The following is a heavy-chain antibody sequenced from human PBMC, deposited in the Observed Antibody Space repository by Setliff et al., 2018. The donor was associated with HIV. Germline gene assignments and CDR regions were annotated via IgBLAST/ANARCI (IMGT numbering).Heavy chain of an antibody. V-gene: IGHV1-2*06. CDR2: INPNSGGT. D-gene: IGHD3-10*01. J-gene: IGHJ4*01. CDR3: VSDIKYGWGSHHIGPSLGFDY. CDR1: GYTFTNYY. Sequence: ASVKVSCKASGYTFTNYYMHWVRQAPGQGLEWMGRINPNSGGTNYAQKFQGRVTMTRDTSISTAYLELSRLKSDDTAVYYCVSDIKYGWGSHHIGPSLGFDYWCHGTLVTVSS.